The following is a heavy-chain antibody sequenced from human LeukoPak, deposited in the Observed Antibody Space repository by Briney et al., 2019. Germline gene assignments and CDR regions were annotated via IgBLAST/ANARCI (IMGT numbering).Heavy chain of an antibody. CDR1: GYSISSGYY. CDR2: IYHSGST. J-gene: IGHJ2*01. CDR3: ARVKGYSSSCPGCWYFDL. V-gene: IGHV4-38-2*02. D-gene: IGHD6-13*01. Sequence: PSETLSLTCTVSGYSISSGYYWGWIRQPPGQGLEWIGSIYHSGSTYYNPSLKSRVTISVDTSKNQFSLKLSSVTAAGTAVYYCARVKGYSSSCPGCWYFDLWGRGTLVTVSS.